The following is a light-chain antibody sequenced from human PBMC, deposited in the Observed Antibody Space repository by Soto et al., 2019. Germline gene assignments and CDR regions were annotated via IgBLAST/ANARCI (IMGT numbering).Light chain of an antibody. V-gene: IGKV2-30*02. CDR2: EVS. Sequence: DVVMIHSPLSLPVTLGQPASISCRSTQSLLHGDGNTYLSWFQQRPGQSPRRLIYEVSYRDSGVPDRFSGSGSGTEFTLRISRVEAEDFAIYYCMQGTHWPWTFGQGTKVEIK. CDR3: MQGTHWPWT. CDR1: QSLLHGDGNTY. J-gene: IGKJ1*01.